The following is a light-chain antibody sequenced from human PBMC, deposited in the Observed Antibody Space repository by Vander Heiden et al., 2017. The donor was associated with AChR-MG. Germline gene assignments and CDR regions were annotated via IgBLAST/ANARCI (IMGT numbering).Light chain of an antibody. CDR3: NYRDTTSNG. J-gene: IGLJ1*01. CDR1: SLRGHD. V-gene: IGLV3-19*01. CDR2: RDD. Sequence: SSELTQAPAVSVALGQTARITCQGDSLRGHDARWYAQKPGQAPVLVIYRDDYRPSGIPDRFSCSTSGTTASLTIPGAQAEDEDDYYCNYRDTTSNGFGTGTKFTVL.